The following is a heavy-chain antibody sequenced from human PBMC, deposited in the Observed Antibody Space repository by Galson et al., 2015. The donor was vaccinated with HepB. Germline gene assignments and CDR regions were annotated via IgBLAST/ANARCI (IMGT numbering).Heavy chain of an antibody. J-gene: IGHJ6*02. D-gene: IGHD3-9*01. CDR2: IWDDGSNK. CDR3: ARSKDPFEPYDTGGMDV. CDR1: GFTFSSYG. Sequence: SLRLSCAASGFTFSSYGMHWVRQAPGKGLEWVAVIWDDGSNKYYVDSVKGRFTISRDNSKNTLYLQMNSLRAEDTAVYYCARSKDPFEPYDTGGMDVWGQGTTVTVSS. V-gene: IGHV3-33*01.